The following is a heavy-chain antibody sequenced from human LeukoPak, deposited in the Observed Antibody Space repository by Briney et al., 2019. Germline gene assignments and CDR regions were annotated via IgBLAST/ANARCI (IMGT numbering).Heavy chain of an antibody. V-gene: IGHV1-2*04. CDR1: GYTFTGYY. CDR2: IDPNSGGT. CDR3: ARDLDSSSGNGMDV. J-gene: IGHJ6*02. D-gene: IGHD6-13*01. Sequence: ASVKVSCKASGYTFTGYYMHWVRQAPGQGLEWMGWIDPNSGGTNYAQKFQGWVTMTRDTSISTAYMELSRLRSDDTAVYYCARDLDSSSGNGMDVWGQGTTVTVSS.